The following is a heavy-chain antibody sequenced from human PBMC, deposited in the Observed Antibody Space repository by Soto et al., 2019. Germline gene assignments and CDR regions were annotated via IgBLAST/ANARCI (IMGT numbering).Heavy chain of an antibody. Sequence: ASVKVSCKASGYTFTGYYMHWVRQAPGQGLEWMGWINPNSGGTNYAQKFQGWVTMTRDTSISTAYMELSRLRSDDTAVYYCAREIPYSPHWFDPWGQGTLVTVSS. V-gene: IGHV1-2*04. CDR3: AREIPYSPHWFDP. J-gene: IGHJ5*02. CDR2: INPNSGGT. CDR1: GYTFTGYY. D-gene: IGHD5-12*01.